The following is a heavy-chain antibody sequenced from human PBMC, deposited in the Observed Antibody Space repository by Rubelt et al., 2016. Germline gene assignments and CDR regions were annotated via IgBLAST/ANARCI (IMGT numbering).Heavy chain of an antibody. J-gene: IGHJ4*02. CDR3: ARCFTGYEPDY. V-gene: IGHV5-51*01. CDR1: GYSFTTYW. D-gene: IGHD5-12*01. Sequence: EVQLVQSGAEVKKAGESLKISCKGSGYSFTTYWIGWVRQMPGKGLEWMGIIYPSDSDTRYSPSFQGQVTFSADKSFSPAICRWSSLRASDTAMYYCARCFTGYEPDYWGQGTLVTVSS. CDR2: IYPSDSDT.